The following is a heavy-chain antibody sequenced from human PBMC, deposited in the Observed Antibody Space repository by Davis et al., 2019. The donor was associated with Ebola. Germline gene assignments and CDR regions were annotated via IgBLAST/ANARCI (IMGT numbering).Heavy chain of an antibody. CDR3: ARGPDEFDY. CDR2: INHSGST. V-gene: IGHV4-34*01. J-gene: IGHJ4*02. CDR1: GGSFSGYY. Sequence: MPSETLSLTCAVYGGSFSGYYWSWIRQPPGKGLEWIGEINHSGSTNYNPSLKSRVTISVDTSKNQFSLKLSSVTAADTAVYYCARGPDEFDYWGQGTLVTVSS.